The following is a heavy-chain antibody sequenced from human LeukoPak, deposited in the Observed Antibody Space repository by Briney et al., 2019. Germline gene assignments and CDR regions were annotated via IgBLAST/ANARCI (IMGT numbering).Heavy chain of an antibody. CDR1: RDTLSSYS. V-gene: IGHV3-21*01. Sequence: PGGSLRLSCAASRDTLSSYSMNWVRQAPGKGLEWVSSISSSSSYIYYADSVKGRFTISRDNAKNSLYLQMNSLRAEDTAVYYCARDLYFTYSSGPGNWGQGTLVTVSS. CDR3: ARDLYFTYSSGPGN. J-gene: IGHJ4*02. D-gene: IGHD6-19*01. CDR2: ISSSSSYI.